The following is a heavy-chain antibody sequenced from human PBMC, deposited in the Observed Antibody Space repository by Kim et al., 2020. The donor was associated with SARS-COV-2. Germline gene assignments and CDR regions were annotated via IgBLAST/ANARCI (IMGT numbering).Heavy chain of an antibody. Sequence: QKFQGRVTMTEDTSTDTAYMELSSLRSEDTAVYYCATLHDYGDYSWYFDLWGRGTLVTVSS. CDR3: ATLHDYGDYSWYFDL. V-gene: IGHV1-24*01. D-gene: IGHD4-17*01. J-gene: IGHJ2*01.